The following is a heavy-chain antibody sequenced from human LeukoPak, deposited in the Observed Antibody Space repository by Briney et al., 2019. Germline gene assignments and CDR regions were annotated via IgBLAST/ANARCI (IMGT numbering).Heavy chain of an antibody. D-gene: IGHD4-17*01. CDR2: INPSGGST. J-gene: IGHJ4*02. Sequence: ASVKVSCKVSGYTLTELSMHWVRQAPGQGLEWMGIINPSGGSTSYAQKFQGRVTMTRDTSTSTVYMELSSLRSEDTAVYYCARGEGYGDFDYWGQGTLVTVSS. V-gene: IGHV1-46*01. CDR3: ARGEGYGDFDY. CDR1: GYTLTELS.